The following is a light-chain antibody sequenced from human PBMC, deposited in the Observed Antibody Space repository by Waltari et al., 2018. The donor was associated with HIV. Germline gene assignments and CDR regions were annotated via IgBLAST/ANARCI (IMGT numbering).Light chain of an antibody. Sequence: DIQMTQSPSSLPASVGDRVTITCRASQTISRDLNWYQQKPGQAPTLLISAASTLHSGVPSRFSGSVSGAEFTLSISNVQPEDFATYYCLQTYSFPLTFGPGTTLEVK. CDR2: AAS. CDR1: QTISRD. J-gene: IGKJ3*01. V-gene: IGKV1-39*01. CDR3: LQTYSFPLT.